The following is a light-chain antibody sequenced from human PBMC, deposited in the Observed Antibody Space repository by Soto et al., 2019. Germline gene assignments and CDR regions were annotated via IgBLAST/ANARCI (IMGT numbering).Light chain of an antibody. V-gene: IGKV3-11*01. J-gene: IGKJ3*01. CDR3: HQYGLSPPYT. CDR2: DTS. CDR1: QSISYY. Sequence: EIVLTQSPVTLSLSPGERATLSCRASQSISYYLAWYQQKPGQAPRLLIYDTSNRATGIPARFSGSGSGTDFTLTIASLEPEDSAVYYCHQYGLSPPYTFGPGTKVDIK.